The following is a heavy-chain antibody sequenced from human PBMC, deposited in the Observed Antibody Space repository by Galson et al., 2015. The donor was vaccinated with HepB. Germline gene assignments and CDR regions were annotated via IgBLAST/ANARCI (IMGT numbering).Heavy chain of an antibody. Sequence: SLRLSCAVSGFTFRGYWMHWVRQAPGKGLVWVSSIKGDGSGTSYADSVKGRFTISRDNAKNTLYLQMNSLSAEDTAVYYCARDVRSAFDYWGQGTLVTVSS. V-gene: IGHV3-74*01. CDR1: GFTFRGYW. CDR3: ARDVRSAFDY. D-gene: IGHD2-15*01. CDR2: IKGDGSGT. J-gene: IGHJ4*02.